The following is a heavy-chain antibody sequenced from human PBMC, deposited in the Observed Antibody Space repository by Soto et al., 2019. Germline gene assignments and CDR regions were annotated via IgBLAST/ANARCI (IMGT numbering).Heavy chain of an antibody. CDR2: IYPGDSDT. CDR3: VRPYCSDGRCRFDP. D-gene: IGHD2-15*01. J-gene: IGHJ5*02. CDR1: GDSFIPYW. Sequence: GESLKLSYTGSGDSFIPYWIGWVRQMPGKGLGWMGIIYPGDSDTRYSPSFYGQVTISVDKSISTAYLQWSSLKASDTAMFYCVRPYCSDGRCRFDPWGQGTLVTVSS. V-gene: IGHV5-51*01.